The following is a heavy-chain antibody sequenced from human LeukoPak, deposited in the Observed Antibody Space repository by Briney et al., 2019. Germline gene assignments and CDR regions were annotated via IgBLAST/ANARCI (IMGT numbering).Heavy chain of an antibody. J-gene: IGHJ6*02. CDR3: AADRPGGSNGDMDV. CDR2: INAGNGNT. D-gene: IGHD2-8*01. V-gene: IGHV1-3*01. Sequence: ASVKVSCKASGYTFTSYAMHRVRQAPGQRLEWMGWINAGNGNTKYSQKFQGRVTITRDTSASTAYMELSSLRSEDTAVYYCAADRPGGSNGDMDVWGQGTTVTVSS. CDR1: GYTFTSYA.